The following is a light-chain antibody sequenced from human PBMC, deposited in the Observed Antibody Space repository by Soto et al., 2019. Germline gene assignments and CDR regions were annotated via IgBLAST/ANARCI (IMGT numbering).Light chain of an antibody. V-gene: IGKV3-15*01. Sequence: EIVMTQSPATLSVSPGEGATLSCRASQSVSSNLAWYQLKPGQAPRLLIYDASTRATGITARFSGSGSGTEFTLTISSLQSEDFAVYYCQQYNNWPRTFGQGTKVEIK. CDR2: DAS. CDR1: QSVSSN. J-gene: IGKJ1*01. CDR3: QQYNNWPRT.